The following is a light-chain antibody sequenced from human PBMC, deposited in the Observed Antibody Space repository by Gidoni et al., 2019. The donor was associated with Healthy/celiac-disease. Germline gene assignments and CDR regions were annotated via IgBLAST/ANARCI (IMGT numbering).Light chain of an antibody. CDR3: QQSYSTPRT. CDR1: QRISSY. CDR2: AAS. V-gene: IGKV1-39*01. J-gene: IGKJ1*01. Sequence: IQITQSPSSLSASVGDRVTITCRASQRISSYLNWYQQKPGKAPKLLIYAASILQSGVPSRFSGSGSGTDFTLTISSLQPEDFATYYCQQSYSTPRTFGQXTKVEIK.